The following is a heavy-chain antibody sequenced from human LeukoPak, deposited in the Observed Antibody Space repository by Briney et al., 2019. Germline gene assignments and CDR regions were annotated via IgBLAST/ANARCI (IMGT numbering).Heavy chain of an antibody. V-gene: IGHV3-48*04. CDR3: ARVGRSGWTVDY. CDR1: GFDFSTYS. J-gene: IGHJ4*02. CDR2: ISSSSSNI. D-gene: IGHD6-19*01. Sequence: GGSLRLSCAASGFDFSTYSIDWARQAPGKGLEWVSYISSSSSNIYHADSVKGQFTISRDNAKNSLHLQMNSLRAEDTAVYYCARVGRSGWTVDYWGQGTLVTVSS.